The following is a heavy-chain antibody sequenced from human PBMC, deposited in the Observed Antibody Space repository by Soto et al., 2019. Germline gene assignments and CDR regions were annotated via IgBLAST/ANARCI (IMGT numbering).Heavy chain of an antibody. Sequence: SETLSLTCTVSGGSISSGDYYWSWIRQPPGKGLEWIGYIYYSGSTYYNPSLKSRVTISVDTSKNQFSLKLSSVTAADTAVYYCARAEVTIFGVAPGMSNNWFDPWGQGTLVTVSS. CDR1: GGSISSGDYY. CDR2: IYYSGST. J-gene: IGHJ5*02. CDR3: ARAEVTIFGVAPGMSNNWFDP. D-gene: IGHD3-3*01. V-gene: IGHV4-30-4*01.